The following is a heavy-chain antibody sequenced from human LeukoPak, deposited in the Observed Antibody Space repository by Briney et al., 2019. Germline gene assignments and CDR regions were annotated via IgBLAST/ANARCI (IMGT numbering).Heavy chain of an antibody. Sequence: SETLSLTCTVSGGSISSGYYWGWIRQPSGKGLEWIGSIYHSGSTYYNPSLKSRVTISVDTSKNQFSLILSSVTAADTAVYYCARVAYVITPWGQGTLVTVSS. V-gene: IGHV4-38-2*02. CDR2: IYHSGST. J-gene: IGHJ5*02. CDR3: ARVAYVITP. D-gene: IGHD5-24*01. CDR1: GGSISSGYY.